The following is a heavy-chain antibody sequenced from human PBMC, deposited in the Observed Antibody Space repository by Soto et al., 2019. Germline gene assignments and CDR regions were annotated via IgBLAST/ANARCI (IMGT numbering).Heavy chain of an antibody. D-gene: IGHD6-19*01. CDR2: ISGGGVST. CDR3: AKGVAVAGRSYYYYGVDV. J-gene: IGHJ6*02. CDR1: GFTFINYA. V-gene: IGHV3-23*01. Sequence: EVQLLESGGGLVQPGGSLTLSCAGSGFTFINYAMTWVRQAPGKGLEWVSAISGGGVSTYYADSVKGRFTISRDNSKNTLYLQVNSRGPEDTAVYYCAKGVAVAGRSYYYYGVDVWGQGTTVTVSS.